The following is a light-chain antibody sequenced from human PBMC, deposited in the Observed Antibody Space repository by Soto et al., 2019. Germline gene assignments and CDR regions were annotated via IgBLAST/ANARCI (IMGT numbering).Light chain of an antibody. CDR3: QQFET. V-gene: IGKV1-13*02. CDR2: DAS. J-gene: IGKJ4*01. CDR1: QGISSA. Sequence: AIQLTQSPSSLSASVGDRVTITCRASQGISSALAWYQQKPGKAPKLLIYDASSLESGVPSRFSGSGSGTDFTLTISSLQPEDFATYYCQQFETFGGGTKVDIK.